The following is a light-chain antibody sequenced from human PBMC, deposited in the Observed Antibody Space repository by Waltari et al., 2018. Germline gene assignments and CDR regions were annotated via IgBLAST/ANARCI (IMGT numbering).Light chain of an antibody. CDR2: EVS. V-gene: IGLV2-23*02. CDR1: SSDVGSYNL. CDR3: CSYADSNTYVV. J-gene: IGLJ2*01. Sequence: QSALTQPASVSGSPGQSLTISCTGSSSDVGSYNLVSWYQQHPDKAPKPLIYEVSARPSGVSNRFSGSKSGNTASLSISGLQAEDEADYYCCSYADSNTYVVFGGGTKLTVL.